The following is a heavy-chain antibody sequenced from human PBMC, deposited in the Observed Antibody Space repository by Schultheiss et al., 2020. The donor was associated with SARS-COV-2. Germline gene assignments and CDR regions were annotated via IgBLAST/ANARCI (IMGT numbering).Heavy chain of an antibody. CDR1: GGSFSGYY. CDR3: ARLRTGLEEGEIDF. CDR2: INHSGST. V-gene: IGHV4-34*01. Sequence: SETLSLTCAVYGGSFSGYYWSWIRQPPGKGLEWIGEINHSGSTNYNPSLKSRVTISVDKSKNQFSLKLSSVTAADTAVYYCARLRTGLEEGEIDFWGQGTLVTVSS. D-gene: IGHD4-17*01. J-gene: IGHJ4*02.